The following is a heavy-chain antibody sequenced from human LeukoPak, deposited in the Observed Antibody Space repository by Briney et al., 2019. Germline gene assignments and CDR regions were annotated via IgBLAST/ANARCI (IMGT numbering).Heavy chain of an antibody. CDR2: IYYSGST. Sequence: NTSETLSLTCTVSGGSISSYYWSWIRQPPGKGLEWIGYIYYSGSTNYNPSLKSRVTISVDTSKNQFSLKLSSVTAADTAVYYCARGGLTGATGAFDIWGQGTMVTVSS. CDR3: ARGGLTGATGAFDI. J-gene: IGHJ3*02. D-gene: IGHD1/OR15-1a*01. V-gene: IGHV4-59*01. CDR1: GGSISSYY.